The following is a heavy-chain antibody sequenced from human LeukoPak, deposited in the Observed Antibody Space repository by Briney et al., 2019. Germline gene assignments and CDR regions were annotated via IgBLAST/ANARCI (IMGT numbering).Heavy chain of an antibody. CDR1: GGTFSSYD. V-gene: IGHV1-69*06. J-gene: IGHJ4*02. CDR3: ASGRTDIVVVPATLRNYFFDY. Sequence: AASVKVSCKASGGTFSSYDISWVRQAPGQGLEWMGGIIPMFGTANYAQKFQGRVTISADKSTSTAYMELSSLRSEDTAVYYCASGRTDIVVVPATLRNYFFDYWGQGTLVTVSS. CDR2: IIPMFGTA. D-gene: IGHD2-2*01.